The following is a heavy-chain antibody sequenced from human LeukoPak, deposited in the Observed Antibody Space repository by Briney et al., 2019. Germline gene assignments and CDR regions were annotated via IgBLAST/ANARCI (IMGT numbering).Heavy chain of an antibody. CDR3: AADYNFGGCRY. V-gene: IGHV1-58*01. J-gene: IGHJ4*02. D-gene: IGHD2-21*01. CDR2: IVVGSGNT. Sequence: SVNVSCKASGFTFTSSAVQWVRQARGQRLEWIGWIVVGSGNTNYAQKFQERVTITRDMSTSTAYMELSSVRSEDTAVYYCAADYNFGGCRYWGQGTLVTVSS. CDR1: GFTFTSSA.